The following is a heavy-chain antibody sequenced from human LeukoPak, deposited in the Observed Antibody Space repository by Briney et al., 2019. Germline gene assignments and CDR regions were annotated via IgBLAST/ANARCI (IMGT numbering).Heavy chain of an antibody. CDR2: ISSDRRTT. J-gene: IGHJ4*02. CDR1: GFTVSTYY. Sequence: GGSLRLSCAASGFTVSTYYMNWVRQAPGKGLEWVSYISSDRRTTYYADSVKGRFTISRDNGKNSLYLQMNSLRSEDTAVYYCAQSFDNWGQGTLVTVSS. V-gene: IGHV3-48*04. CDR3: AQSFDN.